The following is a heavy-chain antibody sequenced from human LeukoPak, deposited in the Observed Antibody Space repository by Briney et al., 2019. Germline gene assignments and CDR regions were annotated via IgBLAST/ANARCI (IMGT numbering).Heavy chain of an antibody. V-gene: IGHV1-18*01. CDR2: ISAYNGNT. D-gene: IGHD1-20*01. Sequence: ASVKVSCKASGYTFTSYGISWVRQAPGQGLEWMGWISAYNGNTNYAQKLQGRVTMTTDTSTSTAYMELRSLRSDDTAVYYCARVSNWNEWDWNYVYYYGMDVWGQGTTVTVSS. J-gene: IGHJ6*02. CDR3: ARVSNWNEWDWNYVYYYGMDV. CDR1: GYTFTSYG.